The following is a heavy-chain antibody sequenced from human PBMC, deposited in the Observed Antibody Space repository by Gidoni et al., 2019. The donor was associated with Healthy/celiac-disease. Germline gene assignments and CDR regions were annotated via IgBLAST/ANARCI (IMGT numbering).Heavy chain of an antibody. D-gene: IGHD3-9*01. CDR3: AKDKKGRYFDWLYGGMYYFDY. Sequence: EVQLVESGGGLVQPGRSLRLSCAAPGFTFAAYAMPWVRQAPGKGLEWVSGISWNSGSIGYADSVKGRFTISRDNAKNSLYLQMNSLRAEDTALYYCAKDKKGRYFDWLYGGMYYFDYWGQGTLVTVSS. CDR2: ISWNSGSI. V-gene: IGHV3-9*01. J-gene: IGHJ4*02. CDR1: GFTFAAYA.